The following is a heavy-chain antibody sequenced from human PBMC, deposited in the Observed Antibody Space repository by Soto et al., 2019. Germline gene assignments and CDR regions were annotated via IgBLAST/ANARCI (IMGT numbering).Heavy chain of an antibody. Sequence: SQTLSLTCAISGDSVSNKRAAWNWIRQSPSRGLEWLGRTYYRSQWNNNYAASVRSRITINSDASKNQFSLQLNPVTPEDTAIYYCARDPPDFHSAFDSWGQGTLVTVSS. CDR3: ARDPPDFHSAFDS. D-gene: IGHD4-4*01. CDR1: GDSVSNKRAA. J-gene: IGHJ4*02. CDR2: TYYRSQWNN. V-gene: IGHV6-1*01.